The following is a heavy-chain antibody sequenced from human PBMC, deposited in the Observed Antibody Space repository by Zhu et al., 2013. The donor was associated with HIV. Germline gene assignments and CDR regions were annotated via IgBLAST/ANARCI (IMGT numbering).Heavy chain of an antibody. J-gene: IGHJ5*02. CDR1: GGTFSSYA. Sequence: QVQLVQSGAEVKKPGSSVKVSCKASGGTFSSYAISWVRQAPGQGLEWMGGIIPIFGTANYAQKFQGRVTITADESTSTAYMELSSLRSEDTAVYYCASRGLPQYYYGSGSTRGSSGYYSNWFDPWGQGTLVTVSS. D-gene: IGHD3-10*01. V-gene: IGHV1-69*12. CDR2: IIPIFGTA. CDR3: ASRGLPQYYYGSGSTRGSSGYYSNWFDP.